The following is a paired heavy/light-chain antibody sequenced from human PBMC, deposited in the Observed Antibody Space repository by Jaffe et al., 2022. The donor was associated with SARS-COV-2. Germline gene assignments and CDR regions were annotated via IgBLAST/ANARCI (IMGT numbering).Light chain of an antibody. CDR3: QQYDNLPLT. J-gene: IGKJ4*01. CDR1: QGISNY. Sequence: DIQMTQSPSSLSASVGDRVTITCQASQGISNYLNWYQQKPGKAPRLLIYDASNLETGVPSRFSGSGSGTDFTLTISSLQSEDIATYYCQQYDNLPLTFGGGTKVEIK. CDR2: DAS. V-gene: IGKV1-33*01.
Heavy chain of an antibody. CDR1: GYAFINYA. J-gene: IGHJ5*02. CDR3: ARVHIGVVGSWYDP. D-gene: IGHD2-2*01. V-gene: IGHV1-3*04. CDR2: INNGNGNT. Sequence: QVQLVQSGAEVKKPGASVKVSCKASGYAFINYAMHWVRQAPGQRLEWMGWINNGNGNTKYSQKFQGRVTITRDTSASTGYMELSGLRSEDTAVYYCARVHIGVVGSWYDPWGQGTLVTVSS.